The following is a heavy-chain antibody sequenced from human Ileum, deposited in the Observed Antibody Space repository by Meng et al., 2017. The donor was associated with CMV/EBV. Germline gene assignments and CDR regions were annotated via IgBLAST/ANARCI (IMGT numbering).Heavy chain of an antibody. Sequence: GGSLRLSCAASGFTFSSFSMNWVRQAPGKGLEWVSYISSSTKYYVDSVKGRFTVTRDNAKNSLYLRMNSLRAEDTAVYYCVRGQLVPFDYWGQGILVTVSS. CDR3: VRGQLVPFDY. J-gene: IGHJ4*02. D-gene: IGHD6-6*01. CDR2: ISSSTK. CDR1: GFTFSSFS. V-gene: IGHV3-48*04.